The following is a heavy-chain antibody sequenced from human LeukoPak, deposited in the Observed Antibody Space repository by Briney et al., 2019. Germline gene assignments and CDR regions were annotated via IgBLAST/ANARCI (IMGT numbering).Heavy chain of an antibody. CDR1: GGSISSSSYY. Sequence: SETLSLTCIVSGGSISSSSYYWGWIRKPPGKGLEWIGNIYYSGSTYYNPSLKSRVTISVDTSKNQFSLKLSSVTAADTAVYYCASHRRDGYNPAMWYFDYWGQGTLVTVSS. CDR3: ASHRRDGYNPAMWYFDY. J-gene: IGHJ4*02. D-gene: IGHD5-24*01. V-gene: IGHV4-39*01. CDR2: IYYSGST.